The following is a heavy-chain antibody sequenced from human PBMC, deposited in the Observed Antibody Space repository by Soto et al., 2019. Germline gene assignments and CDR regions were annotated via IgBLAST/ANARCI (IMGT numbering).Heavy chain of an antibody. CDR1: GFTFSIYA. J-gene: IGHJ5*02. Sequence: EVQLLESGGGLVQPGGSLRLSCAASGFTFSIYAMSWVRQAPGKGLEWVSAIVGSGDSTYYADSVKGRFTISRDNSKNTLYLQMNSLRADDTAVYYCAKVLGVVPAASAWDPWGQGTLVTVSS. D-gene: IGHD2-2*01. CDR3: AKVLGVVPAASAWDP. V-gene: IGHV3-23*01. CDR2: IVGSGDST.